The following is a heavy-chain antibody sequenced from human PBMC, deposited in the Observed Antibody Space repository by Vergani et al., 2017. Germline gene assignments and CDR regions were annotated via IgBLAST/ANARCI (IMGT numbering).Heavy chain of an antibody. J-gene: IGHJ6*03. V-gene: IGHV4-34*01. D-gene: IGHD4-11*01. Sequence: QVQLQQWGGGLLKPSETLSLTCVVNGGSFTSYHWTWIRQSPGEGLEWVGDIDHTGRPDYNPSLKSRLTMSVDKSRNHFSLTLKSVNATDTAIYFCARVNTETNSHLYYYYYMDVWGQGTAVTVS. CDR1: GGSFTSYH. CDR3: ARVNTETNSHLYYYYYMDV. CDR2: IDHTGRP.